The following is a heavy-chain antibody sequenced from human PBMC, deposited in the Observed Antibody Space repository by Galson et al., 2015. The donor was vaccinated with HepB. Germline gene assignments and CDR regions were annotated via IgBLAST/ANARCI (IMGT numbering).Heavy chain of an antibody. CDR3: ARDLTYYDFWSAINGSDY. D-gene: IGHD3-3*01. CDR2: ISSSSSYI. Sequence: SLRLSCAASGFTFSSYSMNWVRQAPGKGLEWVSSISSSSSYIYYADSVKGRFTISRDNAKNSLYLQMNSLRAEDTAVYYCARDLTYYDFWSAINGSDYWGQGTLVTVSS. CDR1: GFTFSSYS. J-gene: IGHJ4*02. V-gene: IGHV3-21*01.